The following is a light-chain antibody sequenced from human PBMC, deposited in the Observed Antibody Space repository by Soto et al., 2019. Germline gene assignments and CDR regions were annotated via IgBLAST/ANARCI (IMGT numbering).Light chain of an antibody. Sequence: EIVLTQSPGTLSLSPGERATLSCRASQSVSSSYLAWYQQKPGQAPRLLIYDTSSRATGIPDRFSGSKSGTDFTLTISRLEREDFAVYYCQQYGNSPTFGQGTKVEIK. V-gene: IGKV3-20*01. CDR3: QQYGNSPT. CDR2: DTS. J-gene: IGKJ1*01. CDR1: QSVSSSY.